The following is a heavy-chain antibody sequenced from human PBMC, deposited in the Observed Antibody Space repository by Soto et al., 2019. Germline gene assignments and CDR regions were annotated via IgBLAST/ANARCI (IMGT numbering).Heavy chain of an antibody. CDR1: GFTFSSYA. CDR3: ARDRGRSYDRASPYFDY. CDR2: MSYDGNNK. Sequence: QVQLVESGGGVVQPGRSLRLSCAASGFTFSSYAMHWVRQAPGKGLEWVAVMSYDGNNKYYADSVKGRFTISRDNSKNTLYLQMNSLRAEDTAVYYCARDRGRSYDRASPYFDYWGQGTLVTVSS. D-gene: IGHD2-15*01. V-gene: IGHV3-30-3*01. J-gene: IGHJ4*02.